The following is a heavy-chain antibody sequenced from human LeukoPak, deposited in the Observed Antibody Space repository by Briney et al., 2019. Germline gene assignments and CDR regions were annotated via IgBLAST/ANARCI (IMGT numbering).Heavy chain of an antibody. Sequence: ASVKVSCKASGGTFSSYAISWVRQAPGQGLEWMGRVIPILGIANYAQKFQGRVTITADKSTSTAYMELSSLRSEDTVVYYCARDGNDDSSWGQGTLVTVSS. V-gene: IGHV1-69*04. J-gene: IGHJ4*02. CDR2: VIPILGIA. CDR1: GGTFSSYA. CDR3: ARDGNDDSS. D-gene: IGHD3-22*01.